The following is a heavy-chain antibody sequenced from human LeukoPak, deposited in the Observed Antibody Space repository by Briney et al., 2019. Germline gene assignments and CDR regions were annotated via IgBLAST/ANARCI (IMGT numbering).Heavy chain of an antibody. J-gene: IGHJ4*02. D-gene: IGHD5/OR15-5a*01. V-gene: IGHV3-23*01. CDR3: ARVRDVYGQFDY. CDR2: IRGSGGST. Sequence: IRGSGGSTYYADSVKGRFPISRDNSKNTLYLQMNSLRAEDTAVYYCARVRDVYGQFDYWGQGTLVTVSS.